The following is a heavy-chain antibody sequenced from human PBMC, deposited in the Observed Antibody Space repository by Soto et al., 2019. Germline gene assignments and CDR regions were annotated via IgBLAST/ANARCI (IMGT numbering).Heavy chain of an antibody. Sequence: PGGSLRLSCAASGFTFSDYYMSWIRQAPGKGLEWVSYISSSGSTIYYADSVKGRFTISRDNAKNSLYLQMNSLRAEDTAVYYCARDRITMVRGSKLFDPWAQGTLVPVS. V-gene: IGHV3-11*04. CDR1: GFTFSDYY. J-gene: IGHJ5*02. D-gene: IGHD3-10*01. CDR3: ARDRITMVRGSKLFDP. CDR2: ISSSGSTI.